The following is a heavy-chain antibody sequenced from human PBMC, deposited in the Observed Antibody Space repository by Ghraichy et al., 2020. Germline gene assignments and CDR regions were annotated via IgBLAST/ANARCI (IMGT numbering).Heavy chain of an antibody. CDR3: AKGVGSGYDRAKGAVFDY. J-gene: IGHJ4*02. D-gene: IGHD5-12*01. V-gene: IGHV3-23*01. CDR1: GFTFSSYA. Sequence: GGSLRLSCAASGFTFSSYAITWVRQAPGKGLEWVSGISGGGGTTYYADSVRGRFTISRDNSKNTLYLQMNSLRAEDTAVYYCAKGVGSGYDRAKGAVFDYWGQGTLVTVSS. CDR2: ISGGGGTT.